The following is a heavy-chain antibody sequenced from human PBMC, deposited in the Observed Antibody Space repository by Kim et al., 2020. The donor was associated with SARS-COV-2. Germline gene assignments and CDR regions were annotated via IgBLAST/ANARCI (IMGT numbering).Heavy chain of an antibody. J-gene: IGHJ4*02. V-gene: IGHV1-69*13. CDR1: GGTFTNYA. D-gene: IGHD2-2*01. CDR3: ARAPTDVNTSNLVRSFFDS. Sequence: SVKVSCKASGGTFTNYAVSWVRQAPGQGLEWMGEIIPMFRSTNYAQKLQGRVTMTADASTNTVYMELSSLKSDDTAVYYCARAPTDVNTSNLVRSFFDSGGRGTLDTVST. CDR2: IIPMFRST.